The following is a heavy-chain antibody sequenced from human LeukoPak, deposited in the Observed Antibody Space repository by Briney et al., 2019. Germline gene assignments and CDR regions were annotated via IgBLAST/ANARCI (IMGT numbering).Heavy chain of an antibody. V-gene: IGHV3-53*01. CDR2: IYSGGST. CDR3: AREDILTGFDY. Sequence: GGSLRLSCATSGFTVSSNYMSWVRQAPGKGLEWVSVIYSGGSTYYADSVKGRFTISRDNSKNTLYLQMNSLRAEDTAVYYCAREDILTGFDYWGQGTLVTVSS. CDR1: GFTVSSNY. J-gene: IGHJ4*02. D-gene: IGHD3-9*01.